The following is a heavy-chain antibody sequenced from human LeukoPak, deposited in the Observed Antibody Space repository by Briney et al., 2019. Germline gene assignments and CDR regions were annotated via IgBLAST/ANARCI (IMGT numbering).Heavy chain of an antibody. CDR3: ARSEEMAALFDY. Sequence: PSETLSLTCTVSSDSISPYYWSWIRQSPGTGLEWIGCVYYSGSTTYNPSLKSRVTISRDTSKNQFSLKLTSVTAAATAMYYCARSEEMAALFDYWGQGTLVTLSS. CDR2: VYYSGST. D-gene: IGHD5-24*01. CDR1: SDSISPYY. V-gene: IGHV4-59*01. J-gene: IGHJ4*02.